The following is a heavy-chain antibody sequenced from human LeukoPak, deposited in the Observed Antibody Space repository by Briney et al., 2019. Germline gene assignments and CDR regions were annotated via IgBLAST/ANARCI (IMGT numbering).Heavy chain of an antibody. J-gene: IGHJ4*02. D-gene: IGHD6-19*01. CDR3: ARGGSSGWPDYLDS. CDR1: GFTFSSYT. CDR2: IISSGSYI. Sequence: GGSLRLSCAASGFTFSSYTMNWVRRAPGKGLEWVSSIISSGSYIYYADSVKGRFTISRDNAKNMLFLQMNSLRADDTAVYYCARGGSSGWPDYLDSWGQGALVIVSS. V-gene: IGHV3-21*01.